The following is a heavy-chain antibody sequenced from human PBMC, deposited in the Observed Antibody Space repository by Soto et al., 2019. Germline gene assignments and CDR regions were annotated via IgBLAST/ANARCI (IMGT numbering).Heavy chain of an antibody. Sequence: SETLSLTCTVSGGSISSGDYYWSWIRQPPGKGLEWIGYIYYSGSTYYNPSLKSRVTISVDTSKNQFSLKLSSVTAADTAVYYCARVPSVVTRWFDPWGQGTLVTVSS. V-gene: IGHV4-30-4*01. CDR3: ARVPSVVTRWFDP. CDR1: GGSISSGDYY. J-gene: IGHJ5*02. CDR2: IYYSGST. D-gene: IGHD2-21*02.